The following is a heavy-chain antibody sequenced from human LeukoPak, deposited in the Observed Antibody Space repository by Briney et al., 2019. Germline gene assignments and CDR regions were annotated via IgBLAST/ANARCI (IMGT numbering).Heavy chain of an antibody. CDR2: VYSGGDT. V-gene: IGHV3-53*01. CDR1: GFTVSSNY. CDR3: ARNRPHSGPGTFGV. J-gene: IGHJ3*01. D-gene: IGHD5-12*01. Sequence: GGTLRLSCAASGFTVSSNYMSWVRQAPGKGLEWVSVVYSGGDTYYADSVKGRFSISRDNSKNTLYLQMNSLRVEDTAMYYCARNRPHSGPGTFGVWGQGTMVSVSS.